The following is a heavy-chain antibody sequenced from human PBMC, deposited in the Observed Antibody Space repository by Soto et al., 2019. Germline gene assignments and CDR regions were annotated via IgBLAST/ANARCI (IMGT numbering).Heavy chain of an antibody. J-gene: IGHJ6*02. D-gene: IGHD3-10*01. CDR3: ARRSITMVRGDYGMDV. CDR2: IYYSGST. Sequence: SETLSLTCTVSGGSRSSSSYYWGWVRQPPGKGLEWIGGIYYSGSTDYNPSLKSRVTISVDTSKNQFSLKLSSVTAADTAVYDCARRSITMVRGDYGMDVWGQVTTVTGSS. V-gene: IGHV4-39*01. CDR1: GGSRSSSSYY.